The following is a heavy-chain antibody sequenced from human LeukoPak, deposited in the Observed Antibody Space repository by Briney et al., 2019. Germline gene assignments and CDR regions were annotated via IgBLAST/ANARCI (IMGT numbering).Heavy chain of an antibody. CDR1: GGTFSSYA. J-gene: IGHJ4*02. CDR3: AREPTGDFWSGYRYFDY. Sequence: ASVKVSCKASGGTFSSYAISWVRQAPGQGLEGMGWISAYNGNTNYAQKLQGRVTMTTDTSTSTAYMELRSLRSDDTAVYYCAREPTGDFWSGYRYFDYWGQGTLVTVSS. CDR2: ISAYNGNT. D-gene: IGHD3-3*01. V-gene: IGHV1-18*01.